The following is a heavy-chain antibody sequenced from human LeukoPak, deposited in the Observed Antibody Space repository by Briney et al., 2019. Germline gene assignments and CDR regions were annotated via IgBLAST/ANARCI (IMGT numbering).Heavy chain of an antibody. CDR3: ARDRRGSYYFFN. D-gene: IGHD1-26*01. J-gene: IGHJ4*02. CDR2: INPNSGGT. CDR1: RYTFTGYY. V-gene: IGHV1-2*02. Sequence: ASVKVSCKASRYTFTGYYMHWVRQAPGQGLEWMGWINPNSGGTNYAQKFQGRVTMTRDTSISTAYMELSRLRSDDTAVYYCARDRRGSYYFFNWGQGTLVTVSS.